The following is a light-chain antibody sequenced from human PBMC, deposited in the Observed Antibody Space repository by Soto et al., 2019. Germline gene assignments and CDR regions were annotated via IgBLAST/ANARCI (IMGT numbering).Light chain of an antibody. CDR3: QQYADYPLT. Sequence: DFHMTQSPSSLSESVGDRVIITCRASQDIHNRLGWFQQKSEKARMSLIYRASNLQSVVPSTFDGSRSGSAFTHTINSLPYEDFASYFCQQYADYPLTYAVGTNMDIK. CDR1: QDIHNR. CDR2: RAS. V-gene: IGKV1D-16*01. J-gene: IGKJ4*02.